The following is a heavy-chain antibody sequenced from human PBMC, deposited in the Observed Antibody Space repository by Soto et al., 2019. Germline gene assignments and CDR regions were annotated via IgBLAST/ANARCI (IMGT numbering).Heavy chain of an antibody. V-gene: IGHV4-34*01. D-gene: IGHD3-10*01. CDR2: INHSGST. J-gene: IGHJ6*02. CDR3: ASRGQGITMVRGVINYYGMDV. CDR1: GGSFSGYY. Sequence: PSETLSLTCAVYGGSFSGYYWSWIRQPPGKGLEWIGEINHSGSTNYNPSLKSRVTISVDTSKNQYSLKLSSVTAADTAVYYCASRGQGITMVRGVINYYGMDVWGQGTTVTVSS.